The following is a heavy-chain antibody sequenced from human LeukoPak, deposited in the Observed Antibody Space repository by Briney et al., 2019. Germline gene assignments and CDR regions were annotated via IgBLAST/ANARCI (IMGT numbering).Heavy chain of an antibody. J-gene: IGHJ6*02. Sequence: GGSLRLSCAASGFTFSSYAMSWVRQAPGKGREWGSAIIGSGGSTYYADSVKGRFTITRDNAKNSLYLQMNSLRAEDTAVYYCAREQYDSTFDPYYGMDVWGQGTTVTVSS. CDR2: IIGSGGST. CDR3: AREQYDSTFDPYYGMDV. V-gene: IGHV3-23*01. CDR1: GFTFSSYA. D-gene: IGHD3-22*01.